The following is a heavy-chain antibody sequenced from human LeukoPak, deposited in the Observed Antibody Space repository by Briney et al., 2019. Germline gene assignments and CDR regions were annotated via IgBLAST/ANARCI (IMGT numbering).Heavy chain of an antibody. CDR2: IRSNSDGGTI. CDR3: ATDFYDST. D-gene: IGHD3-22*01. Sequence: PGGSLRLSCATSGFTFSNAWMNWVRQAPGKGLEWVGRIRSNSDGGTIDYAAPVKGRLTLSGDDSKTTLYLQMNSLQTEDTAVYYCATDFYDSTWGQGTLVTVSS. J-gene: IGHJ5*02. V-gene: IGHV3-15*07. CDR1: GFTFSNAW.